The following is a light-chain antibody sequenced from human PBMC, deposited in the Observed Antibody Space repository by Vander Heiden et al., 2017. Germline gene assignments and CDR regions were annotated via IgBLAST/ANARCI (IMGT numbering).Light chain of an antibody. J-gene: IGKJ4*01. CDR3: MQALQTPLT. Sequence: EIVMTQSPLSLPVTPGEPASISCRSSQSLLHSDGYIFLDWYVQKPGQSPQLLIYLGSNRASGVPDRFSGSGSGTDFTLKISRVEAEDVGVYYCMQALQTPLTFGGGTRVEIK. V-gene: IGKV2-28*01. CDR1: QSLLHSDGYIF. CDR2: LGS.